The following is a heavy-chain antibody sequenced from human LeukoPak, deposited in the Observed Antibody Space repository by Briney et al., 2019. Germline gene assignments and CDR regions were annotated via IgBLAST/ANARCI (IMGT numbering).Heavy chain of an antibody. CDR2: LYSSGRT. D-gene: IGHD3-10*01. Sequence: GGSLTLSCAVSELSLSSKYMSWVRQAPRKGLEWVAILYSSGRTEYEDSVKGRFAVSRDNPKSTLYLQMNSLRVEDTALYYCASSLLWFGELFRYWGQGTLVTVSS. V-gene: IGHV3-66*01. CDR3: ASSLLWFGELFRY. CDR1: ELSLSSKY. J-gene: IGHJ4*02.